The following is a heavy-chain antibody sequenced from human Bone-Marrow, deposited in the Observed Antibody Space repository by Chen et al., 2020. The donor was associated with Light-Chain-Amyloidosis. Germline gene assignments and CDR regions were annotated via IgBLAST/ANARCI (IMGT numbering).Heavy chain of an antibody. Sequence: QVQLVESGGGVVQPGWSLRLSCAASGFTFSSYAMHWVRQAPGKGLEWVAVISYDGSNKYYADSVKGRFTISRDNSKNTLYLQMNSLRAEDTAVYYCARDIWFGELPIDYWGQGTLVTVSS. CDR2: ISYDGSNK. CDR1: GFTFSSYA. V-gene: IGHV3-30*04. CDR3: ARDIWFGELPIDY. D-gene: IGHD3-10*01. J-gene: IGHJ4*02.